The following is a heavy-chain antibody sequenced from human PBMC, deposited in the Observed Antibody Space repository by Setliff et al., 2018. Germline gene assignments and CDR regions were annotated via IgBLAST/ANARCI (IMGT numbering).Heavy chain of an antibody. CDR2: ISAYNGNT. Sequence: ASVKVSCKASGYTFTSYAMNWVRQAPGQGLEWMGWISAYNGNTNYAQKFQGRVTMTRDTSITTAYMELSSLRSDDTAMYYCARSVHGDYVRLRQNNWLDPWGQGTLVTVSS. V-gene: IGHV1-2*02. D-gene: IGHD4-17*01. CDR3: ARSVHGDYVRLRQNNWLDP. CDR1: GYTFTSYA. J-gene: IGHJ5*02.